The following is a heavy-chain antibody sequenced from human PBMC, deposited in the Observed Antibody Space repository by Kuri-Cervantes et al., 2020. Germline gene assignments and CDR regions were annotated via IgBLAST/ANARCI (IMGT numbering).Heavy chain of an antibody. J-gene: IGHJ4*02. Sequence: GESLKISCVASGFTFSSYGMAWVRQAPEKGLEWVSGIYYSGTNTYYAESVKGRFTISRDQSKSTLYLQMNSLRDEDTAVYYCARASGSFDYWGQGTLVTVSS. CDR2: IYYSGTNT. CDR1: GFTFSSYG. V-gene: IGHV3-23*05. CDR3: ARASGSFDY. D-gene: IGHD6-6*01.